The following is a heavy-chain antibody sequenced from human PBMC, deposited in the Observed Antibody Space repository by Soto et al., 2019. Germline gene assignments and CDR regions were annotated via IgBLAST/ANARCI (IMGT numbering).Heavy chain of an antibody. CDR1: GFIFSDYG. CDR2: ISYDGSNK. Sequence: GGSLRLSCAASGFIFSDYGMHWVRPAPGKGLEWMAVISYDGSNKYYADSVKGRFTISRDNSKNTAYLQMSSLRPEDTAVYYCVKGEYYYDGSAYYPFDYWGQGRMVTVSS. V-gene: IGHV3-30*18. J-gene: IGHJ4*02. CDR3: VKGEYYYDGSAYYPFDY. D-gene: IGHD3-22*01.